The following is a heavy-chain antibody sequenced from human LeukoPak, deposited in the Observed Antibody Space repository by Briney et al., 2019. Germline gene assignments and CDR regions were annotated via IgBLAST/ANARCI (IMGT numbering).Heavy chain of an antibody. CDR1: GGTFSSYA. CDR2: INAGNGNT. Sequence: ASVKVSCKASGGTFSSYAISWVRQAPGQRLEWMGWINAGNGNTKYSQKFQGRVTITRDTSASTAYMELSSLRSEDTAVYYCARDYYDSSGYYYYFDYWGQGTLVTVSS. CDR3: ARDYYDSSGYYYYFDY. J-gene: IGHJ4*02. V-gene: IGHV1-3*01. D-gene: IGHD3-22*01.